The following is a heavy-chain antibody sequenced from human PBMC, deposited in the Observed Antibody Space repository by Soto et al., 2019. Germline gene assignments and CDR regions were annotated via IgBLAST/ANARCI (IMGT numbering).Heavy chain of an antibody. Sequence: QVQLVESGGGVVQPGRSLRLSCAVSGFTFSNYGMHWVRQAPGKGLEWVAIIWSDGSNKYYADSVKGRFTISRDNSKNTLYRQMNSLRAEDTAVYYCARRGSGTYSIDYWGQGTLVTVSS. J-gene: IGHJ4*02. CDR2: IWSDGSNK. V-gene: IGHV3-33*01. D-gene: IGHD1-26*01. CDR1: GFTFSNYG. CDR3: ARRGSGTYSIDY.